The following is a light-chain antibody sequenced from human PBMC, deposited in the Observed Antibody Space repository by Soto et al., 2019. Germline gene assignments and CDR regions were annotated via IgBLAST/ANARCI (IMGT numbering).Light chain of an antibody. V-gene: IGKV1-6*01. J-gene: IGKJ2*01. CDR2: GAS. CDR1: QAIRND. Sequence: AMQMTQSPSFLSASLGDSVTFTCRASQAIRNDLGWYQQKPGKAPKLLIFGASTLQSGVPSRFSGSGSGTDFTLTISSLQPEDFATYYCLQDYNYPYTFGQGTKLELK. CDR3: LQDYNYPYT.